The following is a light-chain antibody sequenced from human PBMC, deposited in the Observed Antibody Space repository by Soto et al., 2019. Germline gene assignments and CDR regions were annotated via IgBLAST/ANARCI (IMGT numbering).Light chain of an antibody. V-gene: IGKV1-5*01. CDR2: DAS. CDR3: QHYNSYSPT. J-gene: IGKJ1*01. Sequence: DIQMTQSPSTLSASVGDRVTITCRARQSISSWLAWYQQKPGKAPKLQIYDASSLESGVPSRFSGSGSGTEFTLTISSLQPDDFATYYCQHYNSYSPTFGQGTKVEIK. CDR1: QSISSW.